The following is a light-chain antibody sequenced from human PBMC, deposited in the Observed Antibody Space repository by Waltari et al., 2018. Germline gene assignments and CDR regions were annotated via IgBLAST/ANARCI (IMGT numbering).Light chain of an antibody. Sequence: QSALTQPASVSGSPGQSISISCTGTSSDVGGYNLVSWYQHPPGKAPKLIIYEGTQRPSGISTRFSGSKSGNTASLTISGLQADDEADYYCCSYAGSRAFVCGTGTKVTVV. CDR3: CSYAGSRAFV. CDR1: SSDVGGYNL. CDR2: EGT. J-gene: IGLJ1*01. V-gene: IGLV2-23*01.